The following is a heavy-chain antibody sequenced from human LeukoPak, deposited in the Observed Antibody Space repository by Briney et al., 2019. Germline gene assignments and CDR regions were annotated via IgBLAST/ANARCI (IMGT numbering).Heavy chain of an antibody. D-gene: IGHD3-16*01. CDR2: IYTSGST. CDR1: GGSISSGSYY. J-gene: IGHJ4*02. Sequence: SETLSLTCTVSGGSISSGSYYWSWIRQPAGKGLEWIGRIYTSGSTNYNPSLKSRVTISVDTSKNQFSLKLSSVTAADTAVYYCARGTYAGTGFFHYWGQGTLVTVSS. CDR3: ARGTYAGTGFFHY. V-gene: IGHV4-61*02.